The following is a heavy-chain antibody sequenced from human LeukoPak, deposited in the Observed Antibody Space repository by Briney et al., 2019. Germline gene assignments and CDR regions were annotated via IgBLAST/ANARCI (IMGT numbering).Heavy chain of an antibody. J-gene: IGHJ4*02. CDR2: INPAGSET. CDR1: GFSFNAYW. CDR3: ATFGLVAALDL. D-gene: IGHD5-12*01. V-gene: IGHV3-7*01. Sequence: GGSRRLSCAASGFSFNAYWMAWVRQAPGTGLEWVANINPAGSETFHVDPVKGRFSISRDHAKNLVYLQMNSLRAEDTAVYYCATFGLVAALDLWGQGTLVTVSS.